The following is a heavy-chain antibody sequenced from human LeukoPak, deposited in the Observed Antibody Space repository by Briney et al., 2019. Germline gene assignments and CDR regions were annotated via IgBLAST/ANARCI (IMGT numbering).Heavy chain of an antibody. V-gene: IGHV4-30-4*01. CDR2: IYYSGST. J-gene: IGHJ5*02. Sequence: SETLSLTCTVSGGSISSGDYWWSWVRQPRGKGLEWIEYIYYSGSTYYNPSLKSRVTISVDTSKNQFSLKLSSVTAADTAVYYCARESPDLRRRNWFDPWGQGTLVTVSS. CDR1: GGSISSGDYW. CDR3: ARESPDLRRRNWFDP.